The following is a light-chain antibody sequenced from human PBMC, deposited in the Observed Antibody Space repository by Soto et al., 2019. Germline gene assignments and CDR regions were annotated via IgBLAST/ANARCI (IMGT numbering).Light chain of an antibody. J-gene: IGLJ1*01. CDR1: TSDIGGYNY. CDR2: EVN. V-gene: IGLV2-8*01. CDR3: SSYGGNGTCV. Sequence: QSALTQPPSASGSPGQSVAISCTGTTSDIGGYNYVSWYQQHPGKAPKLMIYEVNKRPSGVPDRFSGSKSGNTASLTVSGLQAEDEADYYCSSYGGNGTCVFGTGTKLTVL.